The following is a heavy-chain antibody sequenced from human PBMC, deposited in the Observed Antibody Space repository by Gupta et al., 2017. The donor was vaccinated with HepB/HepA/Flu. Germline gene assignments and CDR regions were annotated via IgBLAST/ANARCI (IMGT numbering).Heavy chain of an antibody. D-gene: IGHD2/OR15-2a*01. Sequence: QVQLVQSGAEVKQPGASVKVSCKASGYTFSNYYMHWVRQAPGQGLEWMGWINSNSGGTNYAQKFQGRVTMTRDTSMSTAYMELSRLTSDDTAVYYCARGILTTISGYWGQGTLVTVSS. CDR1: GYTFSNYY. CDR3: ARGILTTISGY. J-gene: IGHJ4*02. CDR2: INSNSGGT. V-gene: IGHV1-2*02.